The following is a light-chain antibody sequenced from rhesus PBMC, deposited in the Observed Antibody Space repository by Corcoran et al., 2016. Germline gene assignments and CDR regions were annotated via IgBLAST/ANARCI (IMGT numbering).Light chain of an antibody. J-gene: IGLJ1*01. V-gene: IGLV2S9*01. CDR1: TSDVGGYND. CDR3: CSYRRGSTYV. Sequence: QSALTQPRSVSKSLGQSVTISCTGTTSDVGGYNDVSWYQHHSGTAPRFLISDDSKRPSGVSDRFSGSRSGNTASLTISGLEVEDETDYYCCSYRRGSTYVFGSGTRLTVL. CDR2: DDS.